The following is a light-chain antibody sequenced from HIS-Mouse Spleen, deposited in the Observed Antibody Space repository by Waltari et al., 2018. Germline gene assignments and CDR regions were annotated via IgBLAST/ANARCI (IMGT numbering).Light chain of an antibody. J-gene: IGLJ3*02. V-gene: IGLV2-23*01. CDR2: EGS. CDR1: SSDFGSYTL. CDR3: CSYAGSSTWV. Sequence: QSALTQPASVSGSPGQSITISCTGTSSDFGSYTLFSWYQQHPGKAPKLMIYEGSKRPSRVSNRFSGSKSGNTASLTISGLQAEDEADYYCCSYAGSSTWVFGGGTKLTVL.